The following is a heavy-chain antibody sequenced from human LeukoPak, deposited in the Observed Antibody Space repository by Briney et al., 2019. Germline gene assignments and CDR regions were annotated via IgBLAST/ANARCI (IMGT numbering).Heavy chain of an antibody. V-gene: IGHV3-21*01. J-gene: IGHJ4*02. CDR3: ARDRSSGWYAY. Sequence: XCAASGFTFSDYTMXWVRQAPGKGLEWVSSISSSSSYIYYADSVKGRFTISRDNAKNSLYLQMNSLSAEDTAVYYCARDRSSGWYAYWGQGTLVTVSS. D-gene: IGHD6-19*01. CDR1: GFTFSDYT. CDR2: ISSSSSYI.